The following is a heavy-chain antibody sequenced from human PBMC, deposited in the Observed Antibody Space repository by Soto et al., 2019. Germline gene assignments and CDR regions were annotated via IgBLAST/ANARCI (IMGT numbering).Heavy chain of an antibody. CDR2: IDPSDSYT. CDR3: ARRAMATRRGYYGMDV. V-gene: IGHV5-10-1*01. D-gene: IGHD5-12*01. J-gene: IGHJ6*02. Sequence: EVQLVPSGAEVKKPGESLRISCKGSGYSFTSYWISWVRQMPGKGLEWMGRIDPSDSYTNYSPSFQGHVTISADKSISTAYLQWSSLKASDTAMYYCARRAMATRRGYYGMDVWGQGTTVTVSS. CDR1: GYSFTSYW.